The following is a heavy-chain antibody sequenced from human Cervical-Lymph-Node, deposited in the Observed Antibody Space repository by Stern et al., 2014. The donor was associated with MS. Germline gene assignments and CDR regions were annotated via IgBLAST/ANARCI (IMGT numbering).Heavy chain of an antibody. V-gene: IGHV4-59*03. Sequence: QVRLQESGPGLVRPSETLSLTCTVSGGSTSSFYWSWIRQAPGKGLEWIGYTYYRGNRNYNPSLRGRVTIAADTSKSQFSLKLHSVTAADTAVYYCSSSGYNGVDDYFDYWGQGTLVTVSS. D-gene: IGHD3-22*01. J-gene: IGHJ4*02. CDR1: GGSTSSFY. CDR3: SSSGYNGVDDYFDY. CDR2: TYYRGNR.